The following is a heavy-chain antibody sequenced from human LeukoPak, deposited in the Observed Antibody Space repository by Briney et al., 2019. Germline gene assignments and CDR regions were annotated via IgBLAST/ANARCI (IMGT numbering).Heavy chain of an antibody. CDR3: ARRPRKTTVTPESWFDP. J-gene: IGHJ5*02. D-gene: IGHD4-17*01. CDR1: GYSFTSYW. Sequence: GESLRISCKGSGYSFTSYWISWVRQMPGKGLEWMGRIDPSDSYTNYSPSFQGHVTISADKSISTAYLQWSSLKASDTAMYYCARRPRKTTVTPESWFDPWGQGTLVTVSS. CDR2: IDPSDSYT. V-gene: IGHV5-10-1*01.